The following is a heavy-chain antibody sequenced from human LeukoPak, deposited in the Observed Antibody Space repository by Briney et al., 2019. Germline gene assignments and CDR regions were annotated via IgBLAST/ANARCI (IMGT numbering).Heavy chain of an antibody. J-gene: IGHJ4*02. CDR3: ARWGGVSYFDY. D-gene: IGHD3-10*01. CDR2: INHSGST. CDR1: GGSFSGYY. Sequence: PSETLSLTCAVYGGSFSGYYWSWIRQPPGKGLEWIGEINHSGSTNYNPSLKSRVTISVDTSKNQFSLKLSSVTAADTAVYYCARWGGVSYFDYWGQGTLVTVSS. V-gene: IGHV4-34*01.